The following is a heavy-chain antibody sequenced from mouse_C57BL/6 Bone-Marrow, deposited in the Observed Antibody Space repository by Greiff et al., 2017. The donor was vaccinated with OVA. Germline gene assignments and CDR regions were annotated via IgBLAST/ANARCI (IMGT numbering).Heavy chain of an antibody. CDR1: GFTFSDFY. J-gene: IGHJ4*01. D-gene: IGHD1-1*01. CDR2: SRNKANDYTT. Sequence: EVKVVESGGGLVQSGRSLRLSCATSGFTFSDFYMEWVRQAPGKGLEWIAASRNKANDYTTEYSATVKGRFIVSRDTSQSILYHQMNALRADDTAIYYGARDAWYYGSRGGMDYWGQGTSVTVSS. CDR3: ARDAWYYGSRGGMDY. V-gene: IGHV7-1*01.